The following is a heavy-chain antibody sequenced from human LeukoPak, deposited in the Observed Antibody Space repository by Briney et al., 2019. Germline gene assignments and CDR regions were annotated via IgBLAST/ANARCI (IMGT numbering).Heavy chain of an antibody. J-gene: IGHJ3*02. V-gene: IGHV3-30*03. CDR1: GFTFSSYG. CDR3: AREFSGYAFDI. CDR2: ISDDGTRK. Sequence: PGGSLRLSCAASGFTFSSYGIHWVRLAPGKGLEWVAVISDDGTRKFYADSVQGQFTVSRDNSKNTLFLQMNSLRAEDMAVYYCAREFSGYAFDIWGQGTMVTVSS. D-gene: IGHD5-12*01.